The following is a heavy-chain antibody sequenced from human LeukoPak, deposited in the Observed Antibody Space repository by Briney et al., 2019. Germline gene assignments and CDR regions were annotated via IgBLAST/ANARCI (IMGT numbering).Heavy chain of an antibody. CDR1: GGTFSSYA. V-gene: IGHV1-69*06. Sequence: SVKVSCKASGGTFSSYAISWVRQAPGQGLEWMGRIIPIFGTANYAQKFQGRVTITADKSTSTVYMELSSLRSEDTAVYYCAEEYYYDSSGYYSDYWGQGTLVTVSS. CDR3: AEEYYYDSSGYYSDY. J-gene: IGHJ4*02. CDR2: IIPIFGTA. D-gene: IGHD3-22*01.